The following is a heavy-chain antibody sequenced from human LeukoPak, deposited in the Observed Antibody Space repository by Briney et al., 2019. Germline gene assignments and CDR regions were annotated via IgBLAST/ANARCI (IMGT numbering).Heavy chain of an antibody. Sequence: GESLKISCETSGYTFTKFWVGWVRQTPGKGLEWLGMIYPDNSDTRYSPSFQGQVTMAVDKSISIVYLHWSSLKASDTAIYYCVRGKGSGTYYGFDYWGQGTVVSVVS. CDR3: VRGKGSGTYYGFDY. V-gene: IGHV5-51*01. D-gene: IGHD3-10*01. J-gene: IGHJ4*02. CDR2: IYPDNSDT. CDR1: GYTFTKFW.